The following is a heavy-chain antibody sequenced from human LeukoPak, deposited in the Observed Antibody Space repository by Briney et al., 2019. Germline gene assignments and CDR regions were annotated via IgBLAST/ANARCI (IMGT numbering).Heavy chain of an antibody. Sequence: SETLSLTCTVSGGSISSGDYYWSWIRQPPGKGLEWIGYIYYSGSTYYNPSLKSRVTISVDTSKNQFSLKLSSVTAADTAVYYCARAYYGDYAFDYWGQGTLVTVSS. CDR2: IYYSGST. D-gene: IGHD4-17*01. CDR1: GGSISSGDYY. J-gene: IGHJ4*02. V-gene: IGHV4-30-4*01. CDR3: ARAYYGDYAFDY.